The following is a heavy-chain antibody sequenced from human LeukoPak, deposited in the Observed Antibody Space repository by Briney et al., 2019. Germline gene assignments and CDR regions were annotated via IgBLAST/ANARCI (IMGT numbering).Heavy chain of an antibody. V-gene: IGHV3-21*01. CDR3: GYSYGYYYYYGMDV. CDR1: GFTFSSYS. CDR2: ISSSSSYI. D-gene: IGHD5-18*01. Sequence: GGSLRLSCAASGFTFSSYSMNWVRQAPGKGLEWVSSISSSSSYIYYADSVKGRLTISRDNAKNSLYLQMNSLRAEDTAVYYCGYSYGYYYYYGMDVWGQGTTVTVSS. J-gene: IGHJ6*02.